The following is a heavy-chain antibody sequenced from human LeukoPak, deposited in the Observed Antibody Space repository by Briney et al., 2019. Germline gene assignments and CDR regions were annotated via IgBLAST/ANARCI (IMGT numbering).Heavy chain of an antibody. V-gene: IGHV1-18*01. CDR2: ISAYNGNT. J-gene: IGHJ4*02. CDR3: ARISLTGYAPISGYFDY. CDR1: GYTFTSYG. D-gene: IGHD3-9*01. Sequence: ASVKVSCKASGYTFTSYGISWVRQAPGQGLEWMGWISAYNGNTNYAQKLQDRVTMTTDTSTSTAYMELRSLRSDDTAVYYCARISLTGYAPISGYFDYWGQGTLVTVSS.